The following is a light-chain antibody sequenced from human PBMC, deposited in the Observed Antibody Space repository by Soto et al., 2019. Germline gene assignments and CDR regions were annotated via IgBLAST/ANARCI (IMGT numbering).Light chain of an antibody. J-gene: IGLJ3*02. CDR1: SSNIGSNT. Sequence: QSVLTQPPSASGTPGQRATISCSGTSSNIGSNTVDWYQQLPGMAPKILVYSNNQRPSGVPDRFSGSKSGTSASLAISGLQSEDEADYYCAAWDDSLYGWVFGGGTKLTVL. V-gene: IGLV1-44*01. CDR2: SNN. CDR3: AAWDDSLYGWV.